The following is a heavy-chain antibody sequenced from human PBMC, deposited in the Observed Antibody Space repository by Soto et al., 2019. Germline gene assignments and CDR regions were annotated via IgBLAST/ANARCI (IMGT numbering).Heavy chain of an antibody. J-gene: IGHJ5*02. CDR1: GYTSTGHC. CDR2: ICPDSGAS. Sequence: ASVKVSCKASGYTSTGHCIHWVRQAPGQGLEWMGWICPDSGASNYAQKFQGRVTTTGDTFINTAYMELNSLKTEDTAVYYCTTGERGWWGRFDPWGQGTLVTVSS. CDR3: TTGERGWWGRFDP. V-gene: IGHV1-2*02. D-gene: IGHD6-19*01.